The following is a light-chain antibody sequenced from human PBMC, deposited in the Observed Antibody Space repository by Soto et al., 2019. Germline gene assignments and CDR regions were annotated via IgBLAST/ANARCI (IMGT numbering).Light chain of an antibody. CDR2: GAS. CDR3: QQYNNWPPSIT. V-gene: IGKV3-15*01. CDR1: HTITRY. Sequence: MTQTPSAMSASVGDRVTITCRASHTITRYLAWYQQKPGQAPRLLIYGASTRATGISARFSGGGSGTEFTLSISSLQSEDFAVYYCQQYNNWPPSITFGQGTRLEIK. J-gene: IGKJ5*01.